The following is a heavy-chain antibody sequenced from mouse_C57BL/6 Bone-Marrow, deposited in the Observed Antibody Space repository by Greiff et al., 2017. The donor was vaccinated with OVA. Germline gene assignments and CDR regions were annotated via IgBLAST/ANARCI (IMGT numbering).Heavy chain of an antibody. CDR3: ARWDYYVSSPYYFGY. J-gene: IGHJ2*01. V-gene: IGHV1-82*01. CDR1: GYAFSSSW. D-gene: IGHD1-1*01. Sequence: QVQLQQSGPELVKPGASVKISCKASGYAFSSSWMNWVKQRPGKGLEWIGRIYPGDGDTNYNGKFKGKATLTADKSSSTAYMQLSSLTSEDSAVYFCARWDYYVSSPYYFGYWGQGTTLTVSS. CDR2: IYPGDGDT.